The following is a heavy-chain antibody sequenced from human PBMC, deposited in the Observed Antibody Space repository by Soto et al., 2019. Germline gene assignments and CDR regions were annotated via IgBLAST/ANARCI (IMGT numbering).Heavy chain of an antibody. CDR3: ALRLWDLSLRSPWFDP. CDR2: ISSSSSTI. CDR1: GFTFSTYN. D-gene: IGHD3-16*02. Sequence: PGGSLRLSCAASGFTFSTYNMNWVRQAPGKGLEWVSYISSSSSTIYYADSVKGRFTISRDNAKNSLYLQMNSLRDEDTAVYYCALRLWDLSLRSPWFDPWGQGTLVTVSS. V-gene: IGHV3-48*02. J-gene: IGHJ5*02.